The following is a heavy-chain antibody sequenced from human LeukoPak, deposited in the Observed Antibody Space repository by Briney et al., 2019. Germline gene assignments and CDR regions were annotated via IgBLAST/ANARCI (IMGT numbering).Heavy chain of an antibody. CDR1: GGSFSGYY. V-gene: IGHV4-34*01. J-gene: IGHJ4*02. CDR2: INHSGST. Sequence: KPSETLSLTCAVYGGSFSGYYWSWIRQPPGKGLEWIGEINHSGSTNHNPSLKSRVTISVDTSKNQFSLKLSSVTAADTAVYYCARHPPLGDFWSLRTPDWGQGTLVTVSS. D-gene: IGHD3-3*01. CDR3: ARHPPLGDFWSLRTPD.